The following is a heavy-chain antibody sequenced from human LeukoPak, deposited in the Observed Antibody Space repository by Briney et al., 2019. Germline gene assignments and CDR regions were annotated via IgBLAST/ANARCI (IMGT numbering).Heavy chain of an antibody. Sequence: GGSLSLSCAASGYTFSSYAMSWVRPAPGQGLEWVSATSGSGGNTYYADSVKMRFTISRDNSKNTLYLKMNSLRAEDTAVYYCAKDTRRLFDYWGQGTLVTVSS. J-gene: IGHJ4*02. CDR2: TSGSGGNT. V-gene: IGHV3-23*01. D-gene: IGHD3-3*01. CDR1: GYTFSSYA. CDR3: AKDTRRLFDY.